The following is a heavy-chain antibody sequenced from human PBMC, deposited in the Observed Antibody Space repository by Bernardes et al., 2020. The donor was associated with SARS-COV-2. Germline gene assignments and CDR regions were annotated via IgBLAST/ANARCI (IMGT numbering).Heavy chain of an antibody. Sequence: SETLSLTCTISGGSISSYYWSWIRQPPGKGLEWIGYIYYSGSTNYNPSLKSRVTISVDTSKNQFSLKLSSVTAADTAVYYCARHGNLANIVVVPAAISYFHWFDPWGQGTLVTVSS. CDR3: ARHGNLANIVVVPAAISYFHWFDP. J-gene: IGHJ5*02. V-gene: IGHV4-59*08. CDR2: IYYSGST. D-gene: IGHD2-2*02. CDR1: GGSISSYY.